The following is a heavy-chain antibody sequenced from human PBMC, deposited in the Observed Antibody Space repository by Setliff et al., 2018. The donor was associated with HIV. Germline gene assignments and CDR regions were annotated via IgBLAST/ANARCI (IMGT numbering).Heavy chain of an antibody. J-gene: IGHJ4*02. V-gene: IGHV3-74*03. CDR3: ASGYSSSSPRRDY. CDR2: INSDGSTV. D-gene: IGHD6-6*01. Sequence: GGSLRLSCAASGFSFSYYWMHWVRQAPGKGLEWVARINSDGSTVEHAGDVKGRLTISRDNSKNTLNLQMNSLRAEDTAVYYCASGYSSSSPRRDYWGQGTLVTVSS. CDR1: GFSFSYYW.